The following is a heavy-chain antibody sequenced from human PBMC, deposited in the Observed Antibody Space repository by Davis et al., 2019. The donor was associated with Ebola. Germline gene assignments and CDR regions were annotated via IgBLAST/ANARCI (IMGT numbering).Heavy chain of an antibody. CDR1: GFTFSSYG. J-gene: IGHJ4*02. CDR3: AREGLLAASFDY. D-gene: IGHD3-3*01. CDR2: IWYDGSNK. Sequence: GESLKISCAASGFTFSSYGMHWVRQAPGKGLEWVAVIWYDGSNKYYADSVKGRFTISRDNSKNTLYLQMNSLRAEDTAVYYCAREGLLAASFDYWGQGTLVTVSS. V-gene: IGHV3-33*01.